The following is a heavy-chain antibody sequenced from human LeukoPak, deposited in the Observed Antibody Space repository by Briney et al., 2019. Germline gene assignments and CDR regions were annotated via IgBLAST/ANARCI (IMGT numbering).Heavy chain of an antibody. V-gene: IGHV4-59*01. CDR1: GGSISSYY. CDR2: IYYSGST. CDR3: ARDLGPFDAFDI. Sequence: SETLSLTCTVSGGSISSYYWSWIRQPPGKGLEWIGYIYYSGSTNYNPSLKSRVTISVDTSENQFSLKLSSVTAADTAVYYCARDLGPFDAFDIWGQGTMVTVSS. J-gene: IGHJ3*02.